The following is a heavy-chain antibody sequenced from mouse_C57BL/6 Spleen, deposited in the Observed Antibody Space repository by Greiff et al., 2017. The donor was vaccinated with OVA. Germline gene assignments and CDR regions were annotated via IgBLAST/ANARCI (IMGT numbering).Heavy chain of an antibody. CDR2: IRNKANGYTT. J-gene: IGHJ1*03. CDR3: ARYRGNLWYFDV. Sequence: EVKLVESGGGLVQPGGSLSLSCAASGFTFTDYYMSWVRQPPGKALEWLGFIRNKANGYTTEYSASVKGRFTISRDNSQSILYLQMNALRAEDSATYYCARYRGNLWYFDVWGTGTTVTVSS. CDR1: GFTFTDYY. V-gene: IGHV7-3*01. D-gene: IGHD2-1*01.